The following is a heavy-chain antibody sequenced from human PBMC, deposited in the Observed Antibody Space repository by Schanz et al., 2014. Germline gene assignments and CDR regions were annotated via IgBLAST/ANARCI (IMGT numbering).Heavy chain of an antibody. D-gene: IGHD6-13*01. V-gene: IGHV3-23*04. J-gene: IGHJ4*02. CDR2: LSEGGGGT. Sequence: EVHLVESGGGLVQPGGSLRLSCAASGFSFTTYAMSWVRQAPGKGLEWVSALSEGGGGTHYADSVRGRFTISSDSSKNTLYLQMSSLRAEDTAVYYCAKSQGSSFDSWGQGTLVTVSS. CDR3: AKSQGSSFDS. CDR1: GFSFTTYA.